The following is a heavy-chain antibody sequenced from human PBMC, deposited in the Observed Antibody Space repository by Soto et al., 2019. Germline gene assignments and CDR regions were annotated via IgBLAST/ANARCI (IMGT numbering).Heavy chain of an antibody. J-gene: IGHJ4*02. CDR1: GFTFSSYA. Sequence: EVQLLESGGGLVQPGGSLRLSCAASGFTFSSYAMSWVRQAPGKGLEWVSAIGGSGGSTYYTDSVKGRFTISRDNSKNTLYLEMNSLRVEDTAAYYCAKVSDFWSGHLVYWGRGTLVTVSS. CDR2: IGGSGGST. CDR3: AKVSDFWSGHLVY. V-gene: IGHV3-23*01. D-gene: IGHD3-3*01.